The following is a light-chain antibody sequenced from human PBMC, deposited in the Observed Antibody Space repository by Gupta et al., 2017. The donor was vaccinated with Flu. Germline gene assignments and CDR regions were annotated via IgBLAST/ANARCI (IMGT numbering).Light chain of an antibody. Sequence: PSSVSASVGDRINISCQASQGISRWLAWYQQKPGKAPKPLIFAASSLQSGVASRFSGSGSGTDFTLTINNLQPEDFGTYYCQQANSFPITFGQGTRL. CDR2: AAS. CDR3: QQANSFPIT. CDR1: QGISRW. J-gene: IGKJ5*01. V-gene: IGKV1-12*01.